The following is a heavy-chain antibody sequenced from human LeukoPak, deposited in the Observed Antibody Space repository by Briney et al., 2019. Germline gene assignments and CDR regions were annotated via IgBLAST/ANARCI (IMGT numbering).Heavy chain of an antibody. CDR3: AGDFADYGDFESGYGMDV. CDR2: IYYSGST. D-gene: IGHD4-17*01. Sequence: PSETLSLTCTVSGGSISSGDYYWSWIRQPPGKGLEWIGYIYYSGSTYYNPSLKSRVTISVDTSKNQFSLKLSSVTAADTAVYYCAGDFADYGDFESGYGMDVWGKGTTVTVSS. J-gene: IGHJ6*04. V-gene: IGHV4-30-4*01. CDR1: GGSISSGDYY.